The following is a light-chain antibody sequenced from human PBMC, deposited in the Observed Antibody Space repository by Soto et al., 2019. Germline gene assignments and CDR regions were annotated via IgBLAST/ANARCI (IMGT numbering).Light chain of an antibody. V-gene: IGKV3-20*01. CDR2: GAS. J-gene: IGKJ1*01. Sequence: EIVLAQSPGTLSLSPGERATLSCRASQSISSSFLAWYQQRPGQSPRLIIYGASSRATGIPDRFSGSGSGTDFTLTISRLEPEDFAVYYCHQYGSSPRAFGQGTKVDIK. CDR3: HQYGSSPRA. CDR1: QSISSSF.